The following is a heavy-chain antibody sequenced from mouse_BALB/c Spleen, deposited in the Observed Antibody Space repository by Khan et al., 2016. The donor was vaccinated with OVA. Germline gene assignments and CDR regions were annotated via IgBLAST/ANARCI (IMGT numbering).Heavy chain of an antibody. V-gene: IGHV1-9*01. CDR2: ILPGSGDT. CDR3: ALYGRRGDD. CDR1: GFTFSNYW. D-gene: IGHD1-1*01. J-gene: IGHJ2*01. Sequence: QVQLQQSGAELMKPGASVKISCKATGFTFSNYWIEWVKQRPGHGLEWIGQILPGSGDTNYNEKFEGKATFTADTSSNTAYMQLSSLTSEDSAVYYCALYGRRGDDWGQGTTLTVAS.